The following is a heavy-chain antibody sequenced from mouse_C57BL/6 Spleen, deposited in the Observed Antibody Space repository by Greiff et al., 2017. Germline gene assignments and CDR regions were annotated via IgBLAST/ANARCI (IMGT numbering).Heavy chain of an antibody. CDR1: GFTFNTYA. V-gene: IGHV10-3*01. D-gene: IGHD1-1*01. J-gene: IGHJ4*01. CDR2: LRSKSSNYAT. CDR3: VRDRGGSSYGYAMDY. Sequence: EVQLVESGGGLVQPKGSLKLSCAASGFTFNTYAMHWVRQAPGKGLEWVARLRSKSSNYATYYADSVKDRFTISRDDSQSMLYLQMNNLKTEDTAMYYCVRDRGGSSYGYAMDYWGQGTSVTVSS.